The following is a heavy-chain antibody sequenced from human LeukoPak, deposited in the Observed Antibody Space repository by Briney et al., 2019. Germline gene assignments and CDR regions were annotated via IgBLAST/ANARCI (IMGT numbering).Heavy chain of an antibody. J-gene: IGHJ3*02. CDR3: ARDLFHHGSGYVDYDDVFDI. D-gene: IGHD3-22*01. Sequence: ASVKVSCKASGYTFTRYGISWVRQAPGQGLEWMGWISAYNGDTNYAQELQGRVTMTTDTSTSTVYMELRSLRSDDTALYYCARDLFHHGSGYVDYDDVFDIWGQGTMVTVSS. V-gene: IGHV1-18*01. CDR2: ISAYNGDT. CDR1: GYTFTRYG.